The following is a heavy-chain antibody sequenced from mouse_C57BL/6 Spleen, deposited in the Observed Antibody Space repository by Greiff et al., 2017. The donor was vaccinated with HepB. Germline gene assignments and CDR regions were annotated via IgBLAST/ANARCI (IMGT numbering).Heavy chain of an antibody. D-gene: IGHD1-1*01. V-gene: IGHV2-2*01. CDR1: GFSFTSYG. CDR3: ARNTPYYYYGSSDYAKDY. J-gene: IGHJ4*01. CDR2: IWSGGST. Sequence: VKLQESGPGLVQPSQSLSITCTVSGFSFTSYGVHWVRQSPGKGLEWLGVIWSGGSTDYNAAFISRLSISKDNSKSQVFFKMNSLQADDTAIYYCARNTPYYYYGSSDYAKDYWGQGTSVTVSS.